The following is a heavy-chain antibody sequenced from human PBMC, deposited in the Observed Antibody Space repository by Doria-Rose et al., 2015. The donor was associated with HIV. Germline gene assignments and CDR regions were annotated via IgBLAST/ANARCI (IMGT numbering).Heavy chain of an antibody. Sequence: ESGPVLVKPTETLTLTCTVSGVSLSSPGMGVSWIRQPPGKALEWLANIFSYDERSYKTSLNSRLTISRATSKSQVVLTMTDTDPVDTATYYCARIKSSRWYHKYYFDFWGQGTLVIVSA. D-gene: IGHD6-13*01. CDR2: IFSYDER. J-gene: IGHJ4*02. CDR3: ARIKSSRWYHKYYFDF. CDR1: GVSLSSPGMG. V-gene: IGHV2-26*01.